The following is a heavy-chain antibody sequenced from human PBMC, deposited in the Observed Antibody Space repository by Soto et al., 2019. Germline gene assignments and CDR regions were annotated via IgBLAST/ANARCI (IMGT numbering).Heavy chain of an antibody. Sequence: GGSLRLSCAASGFTFSSYSMNWVRQAPGKGLEWVSSISSSSSYIYYADSVKGRFTISRDNAKNSLYLQMNSLRAEDTAVYYCARDRYSGYDSYYFDYWGQGTLVTVSS. CDR2: ISSSSSYI. D-gene: IGHD5-12*01. J-gene: IGHJ4*02. CDR1: GFTFSSYS. CDR3: ARDRYSGYDSYYFDY. V-gene: IGHV3-21*01.